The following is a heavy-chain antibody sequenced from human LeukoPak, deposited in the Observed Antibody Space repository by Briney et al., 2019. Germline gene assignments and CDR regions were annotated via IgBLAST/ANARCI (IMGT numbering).Heavy chain of an antibody. CDR3: ARDRKQPLTLDV. D-gene: IGHD6-13*01. CDR2: INSDGSST. J-gene: IGHJ6*04. CDR1: GFTFSSYW. Sequence: GGSLRLSCAASGFTFSSYWMHWVRHAPGRGLVWVSRINSDGSSTSYADSVKGRFTISRDNAKNTLYLQINSLRAEDTAVYYCARDRKQPLTLDVWGKGTTVTVSS. V-gene: IGHV3-74*01.